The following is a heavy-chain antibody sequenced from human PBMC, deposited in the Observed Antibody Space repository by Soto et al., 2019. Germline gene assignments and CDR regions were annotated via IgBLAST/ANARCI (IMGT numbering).Heavy chain of an antibody. CDR3: ARDRQFRSYYESAGHYNN. Sequence: EVQLLESGGGLVQPGGSLRLSCVASGFTFKNYDMRWDRQAPGKGLEWVSGISGSGAITYYADSVRGRFTISRDNSKNTLYLQLVSLRAEDTAIYYCARDRQFRSYYESAGHYNNWGQGTLVTVSS. CDR2: ISGSGAIT. CDR1: GFTFKNYD. D-gene: IGHD3-10*01. J-gene: IGHJ4*02. V-gene: IGHV3-23*01.